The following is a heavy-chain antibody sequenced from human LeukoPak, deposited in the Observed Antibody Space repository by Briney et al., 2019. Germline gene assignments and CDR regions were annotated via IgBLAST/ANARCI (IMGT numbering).Heavy chain of an antibody. D-gene: IGHD1-26*01. V-gene: IGHV4-59*10. Sequence: SETLSLTCAVYGGSFSGYCWSWIRQPAGKGLEWIGRIYTSGSTNYNPSLKSRVTISVDTSKNQISLKLSSVTAADTAVYYCARGVFAKSGSYLFWFDPWGQGTLVTVSS. CDR2: IYTSGST. CDR1: GGSFSGYC. CDR3: ARGVFAKSGSYLFWFDP. J-gene: IGHJ5*02.